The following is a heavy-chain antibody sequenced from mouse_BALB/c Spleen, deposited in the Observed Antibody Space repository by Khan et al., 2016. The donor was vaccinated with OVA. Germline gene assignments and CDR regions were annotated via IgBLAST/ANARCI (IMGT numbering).Heavy chain of an antibody. Sequence: EVQLQQSGAELVKPGASVKLSCTASGFNIKDTYLHWVKKRPEQGLEWIGRIAPANGNTQYDPKFQGKAAITSDTSSNTSYLQLTSLTSEDKAASYCVRPSYDPRDFEVWGAGTTVTVSS. CDR1: GFNIKDTY. CDR3: VRPSYDPRDFEV. CDR2: IAPANGNT. J-gene: IGHJ1*01. D-gene: IGHD2-3*01. V-gene: IGHV14-3*02.